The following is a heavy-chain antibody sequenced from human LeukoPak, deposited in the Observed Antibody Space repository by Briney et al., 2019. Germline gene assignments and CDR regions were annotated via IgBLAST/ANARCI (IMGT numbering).Heavy chain of an antibody. D-gene: IGHD2-21*02. J-gene: IGHJ5*02. Sequence: SGTLSLTCAVSGGSISSSNWWSWVRQPPGKGLGWIGEIYHSGSTNYNPSLKSRVTISVDKSKNQFSLKLSSVTAADTAVYYCARGSRYCGGDCYSPWRGQGSWGQGTLVTVSS. V-gene: IGHV4-4*02. CDR2: IYHSGST. CDR1: GGSISSSNW. CDR3: ARGSRYCGGDCYSPWRGQGS.